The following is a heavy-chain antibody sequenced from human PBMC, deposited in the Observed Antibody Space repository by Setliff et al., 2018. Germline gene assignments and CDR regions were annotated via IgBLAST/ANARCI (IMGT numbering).Heavy chain of an antibody. D-gene: IGHD4-4*01. CDR3: ATGPRDSRNYQTWLNP. V-gene: IGHV3-15*01. J-gene: IGHJ5*02. Sequence: GGSLRLSCSVSGITFKNAWMTWVRQAPGKGPEWVGRIKSSTEGATSDYGAPAKGRFTTSRDDSKNMVFLQMNNLRTEDTGFYYCATGPRDSRNYQTWLNPWGQGTLVTVSS. CDR1: GITFKNAW. CDR2: IKSSTEGATS.